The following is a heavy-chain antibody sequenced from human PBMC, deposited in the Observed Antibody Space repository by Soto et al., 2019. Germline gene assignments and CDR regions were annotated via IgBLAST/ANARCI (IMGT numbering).Heavy chain of an antibody. CDR2: ISGSGGST. Sequence: RLSCAASGFTFSSYAMSWVRQAPGKGLEWVSAISGSGGSTYYADSVKGRFTISRDNSKNTLYLQMNSLRAEDTAVYYCAKGLWFGELFPFDYWGQGTLVTVSS. CDR3: AKGLWFGELFPFDY. D-gene: IGHD3-10*01. J-gene: IGHJ4*02. CDR1: GFTFSSYA. V-gene: IGHV3-23*01.